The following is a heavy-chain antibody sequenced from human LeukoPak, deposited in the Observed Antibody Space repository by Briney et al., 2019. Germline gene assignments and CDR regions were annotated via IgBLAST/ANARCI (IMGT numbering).Heavy chain of an antibody. CDR2: IYYSGST. V-gene: IGHV4-39*01. CDR1: GGSISSSSYY. J-gene: IGHJ6*02. Sequence: PSETLSLTCTVSGGSISSSSYYWGWIRQPPGKGLEWIGSIYYSGSTYYNRSLKSRVTISVDTSKNQFSMKLSSVTAADTAVCYCASRGYCSSTSCYLPYGMDAWGQGTTVTVSS. CDR3: ASRGYCSSTSCYLPYGMDA. D-gene: IGHD2-2*01.